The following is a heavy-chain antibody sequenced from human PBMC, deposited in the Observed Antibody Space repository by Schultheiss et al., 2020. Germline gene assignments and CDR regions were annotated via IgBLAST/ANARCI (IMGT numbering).Heavy chain of an antibody. CDR3: ASSYYRGFDY. V-gene: IGHV3-9*01. D-gene: IGHD3-22*01. J-gene: IGHJ4*02. CDR2: ISWNSGSI. Sequence: GGSLRLSCAASGFTFDDYAMHWVRQAPGKGLEWVSGISWNSGSIGYADSVKGRFTISRDNAKNSLYLQMNSLRAEDTAVYYCASSYYRGFDYWGQGTLVTVSS. CDR1: GFTFDDYA.